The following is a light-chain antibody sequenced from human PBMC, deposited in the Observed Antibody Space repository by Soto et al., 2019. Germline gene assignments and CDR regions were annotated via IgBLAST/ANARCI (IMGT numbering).Light chain of an antibody. CDR2: AAS. J-gene: IGKJ2*01. CDR3: SKYNNAPFT. V-gene: IGKV1-27*01. Sequence: DIQMTQSPSSLSASVGDRVTITCRASQGISNYLAWYQQKPGKVPKLLIYAASTLQSGVPSRFSGSGSGTGFTLTINSPEAEEVATYFFSKYNNAPFTFGQGTKLEIK. CDR1: QGISNY.